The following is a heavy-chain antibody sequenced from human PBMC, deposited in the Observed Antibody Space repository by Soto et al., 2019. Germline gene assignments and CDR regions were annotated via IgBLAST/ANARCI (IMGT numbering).Heavy chain of an antibody. CDR3: ARALQTGYSSGWYWAF. J-gene: IGHJ6*02. CDR1: GHTFTSYY. V-gene: IGHV1-46*01. Sequence: QVQLVQSGAEVKKTGASVKVSCKASGHTFTSYYMHWVRQAPGQELEWMGIINPSGGSTSYAQKLQGRVTMTRDTSTSTVYMELSSLRSEDTAVYYCARALQTGYSSGWYWAFWGQGTTVTVSS. CDR2: INPSGGST. D-gene: IGHD6-19*01.